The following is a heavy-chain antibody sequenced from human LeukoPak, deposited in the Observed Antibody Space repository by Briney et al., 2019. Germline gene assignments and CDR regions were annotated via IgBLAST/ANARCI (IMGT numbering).Heavy chain of an antibody. J-gene: IGHJ4*02. V-gene: IGHV1-2*06. Sequence: ASVKVSCEASGYTFTSYYIHWVRQAPGQGLEWMGRINPNSGGTNYAQKFQGRVTMTRDTSISTAYMELSRLRSDDTAVYYCARRPGGELRGFDYWGQGTLVTVSS. D-gene: IGHD1-26*01. CDR1: GYTFTSYY. CDR2: INPNSGGT. CDR3: ARRPGGELRGFDY.